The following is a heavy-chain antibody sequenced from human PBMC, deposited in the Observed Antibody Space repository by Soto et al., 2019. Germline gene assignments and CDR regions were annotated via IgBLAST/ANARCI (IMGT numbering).Heavy chain of an antibody. CDR3: RRNRYHGLRGPYPVY. CDR2: IYYVGST. D-gene: IGHD3-16*01. J-gene: IGHJ4*02. CDR1: GGSLSEYF. Sequence: PSETLSLTCSVSGGSLSEYFWSWIRQSLGKGMECIGYIYYVGSTDSNPSLKRRVTISVDPTMRKFSLGRSSGTAADTAVYYCRRNRYHGLRGPYPVYRGPGTEVTVPS. V-gene: IGHV4-59*01.